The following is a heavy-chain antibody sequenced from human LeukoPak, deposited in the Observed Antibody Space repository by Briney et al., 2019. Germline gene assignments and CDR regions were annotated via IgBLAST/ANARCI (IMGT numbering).Heavy chain of an antibody. Sequence: GGSLRLSCAASGFTFSSYAMSWVRQAPRKGLQWVSVISGNGGRTYYADSVKGRFTISRDNSKNTLYLQMNSLRGEDTAVYYCAKVRDLDTVLGRFDNWGQGTLVTVSS. V-gene: IGHV3-23*01. CDR3: AKVRDLDTVLGRFDN. J-gene: IGHJ5*02. D-gene: IGHD5-18*01. CDR1: GFTFSSYA. CDR2: ISGNGGRT.